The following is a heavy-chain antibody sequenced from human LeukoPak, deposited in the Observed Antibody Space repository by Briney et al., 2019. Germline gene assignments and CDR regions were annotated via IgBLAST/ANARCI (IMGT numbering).Heavy chain of an antibody. V-gene: IGHV1-18*01. CDR2: ISAYNGNT. Sequence: GASVKVSCKASGYTFTSYGISWVRQAPGQGLEWMGWISAYNGNTNYAQKLQGRVTMTTDTSTSTAYMELRSLRSDDTAVYYCARALRSYYYGSGSFSNSDYWGQGTLVTVSS. CDR3: ARALRSYYYGSGSFSNSDY. D-gene: IGHD3-10*01. J-gene: IGHJ4*02. CDR1: GYTFTSYG.